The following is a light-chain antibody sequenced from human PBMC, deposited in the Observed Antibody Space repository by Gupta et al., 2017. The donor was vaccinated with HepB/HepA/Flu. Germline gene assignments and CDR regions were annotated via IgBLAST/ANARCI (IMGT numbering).Light chain of an antibody. CDR3: QQHKNWPPFT. CDR2: GAS. V-gene: IGKV3-15*01. Sequence: EIVMTQSPATLSVSPGERATLSCRASQSVGNNLAWYQQKPGQAPRLLIKGASTRDTGIPARFSVSGCGKDLTLTISSRQSADFGGYYCQQHKNWPPFTFGHGTKVEIK. J-gene: IGKJ3*01. CDR1: QSVGNN.